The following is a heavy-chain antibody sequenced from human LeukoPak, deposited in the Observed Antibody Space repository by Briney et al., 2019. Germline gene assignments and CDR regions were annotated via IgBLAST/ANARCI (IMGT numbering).Heavy chain of an antibody. CDR3: AHDMPDFWSGFDY. V-gene: IGHV3-23*01. CDR2: ISGSGGST. J-gene: IGHJ4*02. D-gene: IGHD3-3*01. Sequence: GGSLRLSCAASGFTFSSYAMSWVRQAPGKGLEWVSAISGSGGSTYYADSVKGRFTISRDNSKNTLYLQMNSLRAEDTATYYCAHDMPDFWSGFDYWGQGTLVTVSS. CDR1: GFTFSSYA.